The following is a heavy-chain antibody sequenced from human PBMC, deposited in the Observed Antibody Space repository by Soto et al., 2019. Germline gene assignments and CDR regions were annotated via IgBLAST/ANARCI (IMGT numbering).Heavy chain of an antibody. CDR1: GGSISGYY. D-gene: IGHD2-21*02. CDR2: MYNTGST. V-gene: IGHV4-59*01. CDR3: ARDLWGYCGTDCYPLDV. J-gene: IGHJ6*02. Sequence: SDTLSLTCTVSGGSISGYYWSWIRQPPGKGLEWIGYMYNTGSTVYNPSFKSRVTISVDTSKNQFSLKLSSVTAADTAVYYCARDLWGYCGTDCYPLDVWGQGTTVTVSS.